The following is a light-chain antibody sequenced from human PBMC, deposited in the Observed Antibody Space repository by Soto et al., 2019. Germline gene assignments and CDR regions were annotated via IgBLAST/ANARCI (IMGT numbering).Light chain of an antibody. J-gene: IGKJ4*01. CDR3: QQYHSYPPT. V-gene: IGKV1D-16*01. Sequence: DIQMTQSPSSLSASVGDRVTITCRASQGISNWLAWYQQKPEKAPKSLIYAASSLHSGVPSRFSGSVSETDFTLTISSLQPEDFATYYCQQYHSYPPTFGGGTKVEIK. CDR2: AAS. CDR1: QGISNW.